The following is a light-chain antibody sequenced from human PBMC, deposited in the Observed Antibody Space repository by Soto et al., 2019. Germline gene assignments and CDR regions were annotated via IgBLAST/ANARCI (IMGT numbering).Light chain of an antibody. J-gene: IGKJ1*01. CDR1: QSISSW. CDR3: QQYNSYSPPWT. Sequence: DIQMTQSPSTLSASVGDRVTITCRASQSISSWLAWYQQKPGKAPKLLIYKASSLESGVPSRFSGSGSGTEFTLTISSLQPDDFATYYCQQYNSYSPPWTFGQGTKVGIK. V-gene: IGKV1-5*03. CDR2: KAS.